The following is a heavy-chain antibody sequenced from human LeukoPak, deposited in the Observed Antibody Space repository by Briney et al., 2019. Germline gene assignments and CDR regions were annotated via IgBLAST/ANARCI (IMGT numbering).Heavy chain of an antibody. V-gene: IGHV3-15*01. D-gene: IGHD3-16*02. CDR2: IKSKTDGGTT. Sequence: GGSLRLSCAASGFTFSNAWMSWVRQAPGKGLEWVGRIKSKTDGGTTDYAAPVKGRFTISRDDSRNTLYLQMNSLKTEDTAVYYCTTDPPRSYDYVWGSYRYTATNFDYWGQGTLVTVSS. CDR3: TTDPPRSYDYVWGSYRYTATNFDY. J-gene: IGHJ4*02. CDR1: GFTFSNAW.